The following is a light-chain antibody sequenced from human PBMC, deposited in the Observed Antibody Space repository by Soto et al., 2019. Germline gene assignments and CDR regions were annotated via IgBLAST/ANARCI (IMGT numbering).Light chain of an antibody. CDR3: QQYSVYWT. CDR1: ESVSTN. V-gene: IGKV3-15*01. Sequence: EIVMTQSPATLSLSPGERATLSCRASESVSTNLAWYQQKAGQAPRLLIYGASTRATGIPARFSGSGSGTEFTLTINSLQPDDFATYYCQQYSVYWTFGQGTKVDIK. CDR2: GAS. J-gene: IGKJ1*01.